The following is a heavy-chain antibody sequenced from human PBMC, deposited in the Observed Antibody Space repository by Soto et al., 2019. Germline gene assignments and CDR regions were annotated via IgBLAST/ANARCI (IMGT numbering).Heavy chain of an antibody. CDR1: GFTFSSYA. J-gene: IGHJ4*02. V-gene: IGHV3-30-3*01. CDR3: ARDVGSGWWHYFDY. CDR2: ISYDGSNK. D-gene: IGHD6-19*01. Sequence: GGSLRLSCAASGFTFSSYAMHWVRQAPGKGLEWVAVISYDGSNKYYADSVKGRFTISRDNSKNTLYLQMNSLRAEDTAVYYCARDVGSGWWHYFDYWGQGTLVTVSS.